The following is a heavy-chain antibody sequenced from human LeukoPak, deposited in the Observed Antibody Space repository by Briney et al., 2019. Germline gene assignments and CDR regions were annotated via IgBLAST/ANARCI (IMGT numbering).Heavy chain of an antibody. CDR1: GFTFSSYG. V-gene: IGHV3-23*01. CDR2: ISGSGGST. J-gene: IGHJ4*02. D-gene: IGHD1-26*01. Sequence: GGSLRLSCAAPGFTFSSYGMSWVRQAPGKGLEWVSAISGSGGSTYYADSVKGRFTISRDNSKNTLYLQMNSLRAEDTAVYYCAKVVSGSYLRSYFDYWGQGTLVTVSS. CDR3: AKVVSGSYLRSYFDY.